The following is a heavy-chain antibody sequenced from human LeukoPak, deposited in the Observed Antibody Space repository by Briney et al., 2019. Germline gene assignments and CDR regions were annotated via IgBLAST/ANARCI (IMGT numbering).Heavy chain of an antibody. CDR1: GGSISSYY. Sequence: SETLSLTCTVSGGSISSYYWSWIRQPAGKGLEWIGRIYTSGSTNYNPSLKSRVTISVDTSKNQFSLKLSSVTAADTAVYYCARDKRLSDIAEGWFDPWGQGTLVTVSS. CDR3: ARDKRLSDIAEGWFDP. V-gene: IGHV4-4*07. J-gene: IGHJ5*02. CDR2: IYTSGST. D-gene: IGHD3-9*01.